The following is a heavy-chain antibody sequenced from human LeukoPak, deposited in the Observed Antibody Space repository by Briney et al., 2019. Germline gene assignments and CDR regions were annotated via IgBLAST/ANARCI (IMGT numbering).Heavy chain of an antibody. D-gene: IGHD1-26*01. CDR3: AKDRPINYSGRSVGGFFDY. CDR1: GFTFSSYG. CDR2: ISYDGSNK. Sequence: GGSLRLSCEGSGFTFSSYGMHWVRQAPGKGLEWVAVISYDGSNKYYADSVKGRFTISRDNSKNTLYLQMNSLRAEDTAVYYCAKDRPINYSGRSVGGFFDYWGQGTLVTVSS. V-gene: IGHV3-30*18. J-gene: IGHJ4*02.